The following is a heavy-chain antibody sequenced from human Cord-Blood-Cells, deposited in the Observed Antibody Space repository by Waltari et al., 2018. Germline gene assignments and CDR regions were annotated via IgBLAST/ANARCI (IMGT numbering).Heavy chain of an antibody. CDR1: GFTFRSYS. J-gene: IGHJ2*01. D-gene: IGHD7-27*01. CDR2: ISSSSSYI. V-gene: IGHV3-21*01. Sequence: EVQLVESGGGLVKPGGSLRLSCAASGFTFRSYSMNWVRQAPGKGLEWVSSISSSSSYIYYADSVKGRFTISRDNAKNSLYLQMNSLRAEDTAVYYCARASWGSSWYFDLWGRGTLVTVSS. CDR3: ARASWGSSWYFDL.